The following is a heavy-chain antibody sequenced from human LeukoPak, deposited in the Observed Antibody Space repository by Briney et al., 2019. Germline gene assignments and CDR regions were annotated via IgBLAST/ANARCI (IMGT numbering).Heavy chain of an antibody. D-gene: IGHD6-13*01. Sequence: GGSLRLSCAASGFTFSSYSMNWVRQAPGKGLEWVSSISFSGGYIYYADSLKGRITISRDNARNSLYLQMNSLRAEDKAVYYCARLAAAGTINYWGQGTLVTVSS. CDR2: ISFSGGYI. V-gene: IGHV3-21*01. J-gene: IGHJ4*02. CDR1: GFTFSSYS. CDR3: ARLAAAGTINY.